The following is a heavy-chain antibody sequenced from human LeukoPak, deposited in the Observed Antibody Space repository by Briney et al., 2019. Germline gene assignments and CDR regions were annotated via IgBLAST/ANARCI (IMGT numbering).Heavy chain of an antibody. CDR3: ARGMYDNSGHYYYFYYAMDV. CDR2: INPNSGAT. CDR1: GYRFSGYY. Sequence: ASVKVSCKTSGYRFSGYYMHWVRQAPGQGLEWMGWINPNSGATNYAQNLQGRVTMTRDTSINTAYMELSSLRSEDTAVYYCARGMYDNSGHYYYFYYAMDVWGQGTTVTVSS. J-gene: IGHJ6*02. D-gene: IGHD3-22*01. V-gene: IGHV1-2*02.